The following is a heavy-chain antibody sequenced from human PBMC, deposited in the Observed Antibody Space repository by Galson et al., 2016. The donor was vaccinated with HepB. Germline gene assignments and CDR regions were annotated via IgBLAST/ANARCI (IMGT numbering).Heavy chain of an antibody. CDR1: GYTFTSYG. V-gene: IGHV1-18*01. D-gene: IGHD3-10*01. J-gene: IGHJ4*02. CDR2: ISAYKGNT. Sequence: SVKVSCKASGYTFTSYGISWVRQAPGQGLEWMGWISAYKGNTNYPQKLQGRVTMTTDTSTSTAYMELRSLRSDDTAVYYCARDWGDYYGSGSYYSAFQYWGQGTLVAVSS. CDR3: ARDWGDYYGSGSYYSAFQY.